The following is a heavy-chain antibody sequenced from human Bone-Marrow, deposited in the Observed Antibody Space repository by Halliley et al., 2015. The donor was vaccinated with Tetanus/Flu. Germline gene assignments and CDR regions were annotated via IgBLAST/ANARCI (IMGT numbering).Heavy chain of an antibody. CDR2: VSDDGDNK. Sequence: QLVQSGGGVVQPGRSLTLSCAASRFTFSSYDMHWVRQAPGKGLEWVALVSDDGDNKKYADSVKGRFTLSRDNFKNTLYLHMNSLSPEDTAIYYCARVPYCTNDLCAGLAYWGQGPLVTVSS. J-gene: IGHJ4*02. CDR1: RFTFSSYD. CDR3: ARVPYCTNDLCAGLAY. V-gene: IGHV3-30-3*01. D-gene: IGHD2-8*01.